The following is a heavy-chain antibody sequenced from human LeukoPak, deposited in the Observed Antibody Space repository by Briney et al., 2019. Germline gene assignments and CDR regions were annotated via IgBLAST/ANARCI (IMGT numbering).Heavy chain of an antibody. D-gene: IGHD1-26*01. CDR3: AKETGRWELE. Sequence: PGGSLRLSCATSGFSFSDYPMNWVRQAPGKGLEWVAVISNDGSNKYYADSVKGRFTISRDNSKNTLYVQMNSLRAEDTAVYYCAKETGRWELEWGQGTLVTVSS. CDR2: ISNDGSNK. J-gene: IGHJ4*02. V-gene: IGHV3-30*18. CDR1: GFSFSDYP.